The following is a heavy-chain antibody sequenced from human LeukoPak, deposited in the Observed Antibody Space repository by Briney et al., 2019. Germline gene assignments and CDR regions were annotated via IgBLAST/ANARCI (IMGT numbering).Heavy chain of an antibody. CDR2: IKSKTDGGTT. CDR1: AFTFSNAW. J-gene: IGHJ6*03. CDR3: TTALAEWGYYYYYMDV. Sequence: GGSLRLSCAASAFTFSNAWMSWVRQAPGKGLEWVGRIKSKTDGGTTDYAAPVKGRFTISRDDSKNTLYLQMNSLKTEDTAVYYCTTALAEWGYYYYYMDVWGKGTTVTVSS. D-gene: IGHD3-16*01. V-gene: IGHV3-15*01.